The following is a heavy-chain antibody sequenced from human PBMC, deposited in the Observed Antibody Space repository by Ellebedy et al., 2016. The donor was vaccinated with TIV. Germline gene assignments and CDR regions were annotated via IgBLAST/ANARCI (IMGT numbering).Heavy chain of an antibody. CDR3: ASDYCSGGSCYSAFDY. D-gene: IGHD2-15*01. Sequence: GESLKISCAASGLTFGSYVMSWVRQAPGKGLEWVSAISASGGNTYYADSVKGRFTISRDNAKNTLYLQMNSLRAEDTALYYCASDYCSGGSCYSAFDYWGQGTLVTVSS. CDR2: ISASGGNT. V-gene: IGHV3-23*01. J-gene: IGHJ4*02. CDR1: GLTFGSYV.